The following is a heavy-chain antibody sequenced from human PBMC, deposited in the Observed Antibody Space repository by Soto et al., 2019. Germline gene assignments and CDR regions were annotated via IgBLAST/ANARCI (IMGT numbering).Heavy chain of an antibody. V-gene: IGHV4-31*03. Sequence: QVQLQESGPGLVKPSQTLSLTCTVSGGSISSGGYYWSWIRQHPGKGLEWIGYIYYSGSTYYNPSINSRVTISIDTSKKQFSLKLSSVTAADTALYYCARQGYRYGQGRDYWGQGTLVTVSS. CDR1: GGSISSGGYY. J-gene: IGHJ4*02. D-gene: IGHD5-18*01. CDR3: ARQGYRYGQGRDY. CDR2: IYYSGST.